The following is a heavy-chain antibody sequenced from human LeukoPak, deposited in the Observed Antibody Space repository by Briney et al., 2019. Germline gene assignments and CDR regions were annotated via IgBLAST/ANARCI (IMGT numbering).Heavy chain of an antibody. J-gene: IGHJ3*01. Sequence: GGSLRLSCAGAGFKFDDYAMHWVRQVPGKGLECVSGSRWNGDTIGYADSVKGRFIVSRDNAKKSLYLQMNSLRVEDMALYYCAKDIDSSGYKGDAFDVWGPGTMVTVSS. CDR1: GFKFDDYA. CDR3: AKDIDSSGYKGDAFDV. CDR2: SRWNGDTI. V-gene: IGHV3-9*03. D-gene: IGHD3-22*01.